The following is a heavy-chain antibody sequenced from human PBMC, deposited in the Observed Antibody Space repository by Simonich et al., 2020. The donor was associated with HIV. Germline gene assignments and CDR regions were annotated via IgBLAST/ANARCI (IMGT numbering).Heavy chain of an antibody. J-gene: IGHJ4*02. V-gene: IGHV3-15*01. CDR1: GFTFSKAW. D-gene: IGHD3-10*01. CDR3: TTDYSYTSVLLWFGEF. CDR2: IKSKTDGGTT. Sequence: EVQLVESGGGLVKPGGSLRLSCAASGFTFSKAWISWVRQAPGKGLEWVGRIKSKTDGGTTDYAAPVKGRFTISRDNSKNTLYLQINSLKTEDTAVYYCTTDYSYTSVLLWFGEFWGQGTLVTVSS.